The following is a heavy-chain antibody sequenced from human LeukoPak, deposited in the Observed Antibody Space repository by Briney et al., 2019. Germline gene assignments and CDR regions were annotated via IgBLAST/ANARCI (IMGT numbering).Heavy chain of an antibody. Sequence: GGSLRLSCAASGFSFSSYSMNWVRQAPGRGLEWVSSISSSSSYIYYADSVKGRFTISRDNAKNSLYLQMNSLRAEDTAVYYCARSYGSGSYYDYWGQGTLVTVSS. D-gene: IGHD3-10*01. CDR3: ARSYGSGSYYDY. J-gene: IGHJ4*02. V-gene: IGHV3-21*01. CDR1: GFSFSSYS. CDR2: ISSSSSYI.